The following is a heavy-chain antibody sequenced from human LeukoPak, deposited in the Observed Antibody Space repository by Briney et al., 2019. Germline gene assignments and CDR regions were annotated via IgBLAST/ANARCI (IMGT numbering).Heavy chain of an antibody. Sequence: ASVKVSCKVVAYDFTGYYIHWVRQAPGQGPEWMGRLNPNTGHAVYAFKFRGRVTITRDTSSSTAYMEVTRLTSDDTALYYCAKDRDGADRIILWGQGTLVTVSS. J-gene: IGHJ4*02. D-gene: IGHD5-24*01. CDR1: AYDFTGYY. V-gene: IGHV1-2*06. CDR3: AKDRDGADRIIL. CDR2: LNPNTGHA.